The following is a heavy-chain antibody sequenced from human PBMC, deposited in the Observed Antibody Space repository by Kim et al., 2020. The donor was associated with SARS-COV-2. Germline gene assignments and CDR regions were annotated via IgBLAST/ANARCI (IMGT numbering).Heavy chain of an antibody. CDR2: ISYDGSNK. V-gene: IGHV3-30*18. D-gene: IGHD3-9*01. Sequence: GGSLRLSCAASGFTFSSYGMHWVRQAPGKGLEWVAVISYDGSNKYYADSAKGRFTISRDNSKNTLYLQMNSLRAEDTAVYYCAKAMDYDILTGYYPYYY. CDR3: AKAMDYDILTGYYPYYY. J-gene: IGHJ6*03. CDR1: GFTFSSYG.